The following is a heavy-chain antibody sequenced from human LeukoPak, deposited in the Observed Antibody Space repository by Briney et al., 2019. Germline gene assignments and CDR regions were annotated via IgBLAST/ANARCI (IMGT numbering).Heavy chain of an antibody. CDR1: GGSISSSSYY. CDR2: IYYSGST. Sequence: NPSETLSLTCTVSGGSISSSSYYWGWIRQPPGKGLEWIGSIYYSGSTYYNPSLKSRVTISVDTSKNQFSLKLSSATAADTAVYYCASYYYDSSAYYGPFDYWGQGTLVTVSS. V-gene: IGHV4-39*01. J-gene: IGHJ4*02. CDR3: ASYYYDSSAYYGPFDY. D-gene: IGHD3-22*01.